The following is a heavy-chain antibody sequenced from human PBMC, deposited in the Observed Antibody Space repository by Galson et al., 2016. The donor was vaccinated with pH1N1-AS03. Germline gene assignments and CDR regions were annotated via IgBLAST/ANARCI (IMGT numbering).Heavy chain of an antibody. J-gene: IGHJ4*02. CDR1: GVSFNNYA. D-gene: IGHD3-22*01. CDR2: IIPVFGTP. V-gene: IGHV1-69*06. CDR3: ARGQFDYDSSGYYSY. Sequence: SVKVSCKASGVSFNNYAINWLRQAPGQGLEWMGGIIPVFGTPNYAQQFHGRVTITADKSTTTAYMELSSLRSEDTAVYYCARGQFDYDSSGYYSYWGQGTLVTVSS.